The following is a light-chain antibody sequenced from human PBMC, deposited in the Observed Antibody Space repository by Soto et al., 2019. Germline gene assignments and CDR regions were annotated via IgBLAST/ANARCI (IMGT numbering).Light chain of an antibody. Sequence: DIQMTQSPSNLSASVGDRVTITCRASQTINTWLAWYQQKLGKAPKFLIYQASSLESGVPSRFSGSGSGTEFTLTISSLQPEDFATYYCQQYNVYPWTFGQGTKVEIK. J-gene: IGKJ1*01. CDR1: QTINTW. V-gene: IGKV1-5*03. CDR2: QAS. CDR3: QQYNVYPWT.